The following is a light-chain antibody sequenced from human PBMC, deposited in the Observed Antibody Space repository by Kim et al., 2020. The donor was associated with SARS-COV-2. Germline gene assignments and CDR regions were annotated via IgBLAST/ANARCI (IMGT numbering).Light chain of an antibody. J-gene: IGLJ2*01. CDR1: SLRNYY. Sequence: SSELTQDPAVSVALGQTVRITCRGDSLRNYYASWYQQKPGQAPVLVFYGKNNRPSGIPHRFSGSSSRDTATLTITGTQAEGEADYYCNSRDSSGVVFGGGTKVTVL. V-gene: IGLV3-19*01. CDR3: NSRDSSGVV. CDR2: GKN.